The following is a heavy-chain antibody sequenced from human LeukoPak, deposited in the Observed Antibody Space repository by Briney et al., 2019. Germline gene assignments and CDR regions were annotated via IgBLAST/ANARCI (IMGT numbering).Heavy chain of an antibody. CDR2: ISSSSSYI. J-gene: IGHJ3*02. CDR3: ARDRAAYYYDSSGLLSGAFDI. V-gene: IGHV3-21*01. CDR1: GFTFSSYS. D-gene: IGHD3-22*01. Sequence: KPGGSLRLSCAASGFTFSSYSMNWVRQAPGKGLEWVSSISSSSSYIYYADSVKGRFTISRDNAKNSLYLQMNSLRAEDTAVYYCARDRAAYYYDSSGLLSGAFDIWGQGTMVTVSS.